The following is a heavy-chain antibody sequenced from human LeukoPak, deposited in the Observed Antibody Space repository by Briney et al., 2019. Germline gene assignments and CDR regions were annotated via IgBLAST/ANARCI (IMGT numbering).Heavy chain of an antibody. CDR1: GFTFSRNW. D-gene: IGHD3-3*01. Sequence: PGGSLRLSCAASGFTFSRNWMHWVRQVPGKGLVWVSRLNSDGSTTNYADSVMGRFTISRDNAKNTLYLQMNSLRADDTAVYYCASGTWRHGMDVWGQGTTVTVS. V-gene: IGHV3-74*01. CDR2: LNSDGSTT. J-gene: IGHJ6*02. CDR3: ASGTWRHGMDV.